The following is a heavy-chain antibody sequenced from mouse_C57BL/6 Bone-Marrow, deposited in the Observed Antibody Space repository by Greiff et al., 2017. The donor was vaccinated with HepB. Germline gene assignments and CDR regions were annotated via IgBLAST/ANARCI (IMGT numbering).Heavy chain of an antibody. D-gene: IGHD1-1*01. Sequence: EVQRVESGGGLVKPGGSLKLSCAASGFTFSSYAMSWVRQTPEKRLEWVATISDGGSYTYYPDNVKGRFTISRDNAKNNLYLQMSHLKSEDTAMYYCARDNYGPCAYWGQGTLVTVAA. CDR1: GFTFSSYA. CDR3: ARDNYGPCAY. J-gene: IGHJ3*01. CDR2: ISDGGSYT. V-gene: IGHV5-4*01.